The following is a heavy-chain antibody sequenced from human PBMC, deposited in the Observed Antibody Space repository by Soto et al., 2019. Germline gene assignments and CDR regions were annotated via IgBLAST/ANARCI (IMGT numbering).Heavy chain of an antibody. CDR3: AQGSYYYDSSGYLGL. J-gene: IGHJ4*02. Sequence: ASVKVSCKASGYTFTSYYMHWVRQAPGQGLEWMGIINPSGGSTSYAQKFQGRVTMTRDMSTSTVYMELSSLRSEDTALYYCAQGSYYYDSSGYLGLWGQGTLVTVSS. V-gene: IGHV1-46*03. CDR1: GYTFTSYY. CDR2: INPSGGST. D-gene: IGHD3-22*01.